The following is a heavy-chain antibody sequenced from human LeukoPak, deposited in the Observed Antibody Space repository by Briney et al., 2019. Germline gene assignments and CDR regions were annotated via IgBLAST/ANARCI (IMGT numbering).Heavy chain of an antibody. Sequence: SQTLSLTCAISGDSVSSNSAAWNWIRQSPSRGLEWLGSTYYRSKWYNDYAVSVKSRITINPDTSKNQFSLQLNSVTPEDTAVYYCARDEYSSSSFYNWFDPWGQGTLVTVSS. CDR1: GDSVSSNSAA. V-gene: IGHV6-1*01. J-gene: IGHJ5*02. CDR2: TYYRSKWYN. D-gene: IGHD6-6*01. CDR3: ARDEYSSSSFYNWFDP.